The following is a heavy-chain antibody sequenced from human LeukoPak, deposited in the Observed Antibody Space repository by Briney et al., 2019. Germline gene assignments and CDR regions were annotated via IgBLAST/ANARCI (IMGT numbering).Heavy chain of an antibody. CDR1: GFTFSSYS. V-gene: IGHV3-21*01. CDR3: ARKQILHYYYMDV. CDR2: ISSSSSYI. J-gene: IGHJ6*03. Sequence: PGGSLRLSCAASGFTFSSYSMNWVRQAPGKGMEWVSSISSSSSYIYYADSVKGRFTISRDNAKNSLYLQMNSLRAEDTAVYYCARKQILHYYYMDVWGKGTTVTVSS.